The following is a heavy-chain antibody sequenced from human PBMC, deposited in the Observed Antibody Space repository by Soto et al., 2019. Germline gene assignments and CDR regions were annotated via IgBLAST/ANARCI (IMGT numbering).Heavy chain of an antibody. CDR1: GGTFSSYA. V-gene: IGHV1-69*13. CDR2: IIPIFGTA. Sequence: SVKVSWKASGGTFSSYAISWVRQAPGQGLEWMGGIIPIFGTANYAQKFQGRVTITADEYTSTAYMELSSLRSEDTAVYYCARXQRWDYGDYQGIRAFDIWGQGTMVTVSS. J-gene: IGHJ3*02. CDR3: ARXQRWDYGDYQGIRAFDI. D-gene: IGHD4-17*01.